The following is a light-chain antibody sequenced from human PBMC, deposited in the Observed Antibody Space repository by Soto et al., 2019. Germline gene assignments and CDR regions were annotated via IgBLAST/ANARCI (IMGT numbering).Light chain of an antibody. J-gene: IGKJ1*01. CDR2: AAS. CDR1: QSISSY. Sequence: QLTQSPSSLSASVGDRVTFNCRASQSISSYLNWYQQKPGKAPKLLIYAASSLQSGVPSRFSGSGSGTDFTLTISSLQPEDFATYYCQQSYSTPRTFGQGTKVDIK. V-gene: IGKV1-39*01. CDR3: QQSYSTPRT.